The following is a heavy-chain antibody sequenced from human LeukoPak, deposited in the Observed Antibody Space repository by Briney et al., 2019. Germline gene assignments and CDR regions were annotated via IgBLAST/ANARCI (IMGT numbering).Heavy chain of an antibody. CDR3: AKDPHRGYCTSTSCYGVAFEI. D-gene: IGHD2-2*01. Sequence: PGGSLRLSCAASGFTFSGYGVHWVRQAPGKGLQWVAFIRYDASNKYYADSVKGRFTISRGNSKNTLYLQMNSLRVEDTAVYYCAKDPHRGYCTSTSCYGVAFEIWGQGTVVTVSS. CDR1: GFTFSGYG. V-gene: IGHV3-30*02. J-gene: IGHJ3*02. CDR2: IRYDASNK.